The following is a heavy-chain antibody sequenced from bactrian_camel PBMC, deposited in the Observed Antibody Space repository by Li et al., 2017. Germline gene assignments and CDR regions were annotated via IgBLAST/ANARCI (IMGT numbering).Heavy chain of an antibody. CDR2: IYKDGEHT. CDR3: AAGGTWYSFAH. D-gene: IGHD6*01. J-gene: IGHJ4*01. Sequence: HVQLVESGGGSVQPGGSLRLSCVVSGITYSTNAMGWFRQAPEKEREGVAGIYKDGEHTYYGDSVKGRFTISKDAAKRTVYLQMNSLKPEDTAMYYCAAGGTWYSFAHWGQGTQVTVS. CDR1: GITYSTNA. V-gene: IGHV3S54*01.